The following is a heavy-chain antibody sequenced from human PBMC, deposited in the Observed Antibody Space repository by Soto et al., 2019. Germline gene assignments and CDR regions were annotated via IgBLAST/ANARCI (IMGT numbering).Heavy chain of an antibody. CDR2: IIPIFCTA. Sequence: QVQLVQSGAEVKKPVSSVKVSCKASGGTFSSYAISWVRQSPRQGLEWMGVIIPIFCTANYAQKFQGRVTITADESTSTAYMELSSLRSEDTAVYYCARGVVVVPADIYYYGMDVWGQGTTVTVSS. CDR3: ARGVVVVPADIYYYGMDV. D-gene: IGHD2-2*01. J-gene: IGHJ6*02. CDR1: GGTFSSYA. V-gene: IGHV1-69*01.